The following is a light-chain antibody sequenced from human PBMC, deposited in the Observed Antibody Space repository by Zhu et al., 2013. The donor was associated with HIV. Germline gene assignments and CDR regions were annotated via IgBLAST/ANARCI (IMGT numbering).Light chain of an antibody. CDR2: TLS. J-gene: IGKJ4*01. CDR1: QSLLDSDDGNTY. V-gene: IGKV2-40*01. Sequence: DIVMTQTPLSLPVTPGEPASISCRSSQSLLDSDDGNTYLDWYLQKPGQSPQLLIYTLSIGPLESQTGSVAVGQALYFTLNISRVEAEVWLGFTTCMQALQTPPQFGGRTKVE. CDR3: MQALQTPPQ.